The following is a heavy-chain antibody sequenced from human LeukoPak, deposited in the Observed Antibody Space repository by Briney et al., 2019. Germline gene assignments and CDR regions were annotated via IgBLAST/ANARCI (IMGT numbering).Heavy chain of an antibody. D-gene: IGHD2-15*01. V-gene: IGHV4-34*01. CDR1: GGSFSGYY. Sequence: PSETLSLTCAVYGGSFSGYYWSWSRQAPGKGLEWIGEINHSGSTDYNPSLKSRVTISGDTSKNQFSLRLSSVTAADTAVYYCAGEPGYCSGGSCYGGWFDPWGQGTLVTVSS. CDR3: AGEPGYCSGGSCYGGWFDP. CDR2: INHSGST. J-gene: IGHJ5*02.